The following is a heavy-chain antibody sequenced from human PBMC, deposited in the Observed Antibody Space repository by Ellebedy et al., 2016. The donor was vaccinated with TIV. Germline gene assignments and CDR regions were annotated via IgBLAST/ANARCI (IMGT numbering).Heavy chain of an antibody. Sequence: SGPTLVKPTQTLTLTCTFSGFSLSTSGMCVSWIRQPPGKALEWLARIDWDDDKYYSTSLKTRLTISKDTSKNQVVLTMTNMDPVDTATYHWARIRRWGGDYHFDYWGQGTLVTVSS. V-gene: IGHV2-70*11. J-gene: IGHJ4*02. D-gene: IGHD4-17*01. CDR1: GFSLSTSGMC. CDR2: IDWDDDK. CDR3: ARIRRWGGDYHFDY.